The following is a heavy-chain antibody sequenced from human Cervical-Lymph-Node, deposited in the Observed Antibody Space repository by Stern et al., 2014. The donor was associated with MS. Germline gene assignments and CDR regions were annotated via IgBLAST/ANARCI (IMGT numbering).Heavy chain of an antibody. J-gene: IGHJ4*02. D-gene: IGHD4-11*01. CDR2: ISGDSGDI. Sequence: EVQLEESGGGLVKPGGSLRLSCAASGFTFKEYSMNWVRQAPGKGLEWVSSISGDSGDIHYAASVKGRFTISRDNLKKSLYLQMNSLRAEDTAFYYCAREDYTQDFDYWGRGTLVTVSS. CDR3: AREDYTQDFDY. CDR1: GFTFKEYS. V-gene: IGHV3-21*04.